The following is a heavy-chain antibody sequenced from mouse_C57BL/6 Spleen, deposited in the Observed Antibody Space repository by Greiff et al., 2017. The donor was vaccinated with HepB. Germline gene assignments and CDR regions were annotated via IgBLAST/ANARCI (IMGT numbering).Heavy chain of an antibody. Sequence: QVQLQQSGAELVKPGASVKISCKASGYAFSSYWMNWVKQRPGKGLEWIGQIYPGDGDTNYNGKFKGKATLTADKSSSTAYMQPSSLTSEASAVYFCARGWLGAMDYWGQGTSVTVSS. CDR1: GYAFSSYW. V-gene: IGHV1-80*01. J-gene: IGHJ4*01. CDR2: IYPGDGDT. D-gene: IGHD2-3*01. CDR3: ARGWLGAMDY.